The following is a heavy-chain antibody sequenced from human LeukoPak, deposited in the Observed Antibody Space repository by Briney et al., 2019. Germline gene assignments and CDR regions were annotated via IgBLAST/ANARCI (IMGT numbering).Heavy chain of an antibody. Sequence: SETLSLTCTVSGGSVSSGSYYWSWIRQPPGKGLEWIGYIYYSGSTNYNPSLKSRVTISVDTSKNQFSLKLSSVTAADTAVYYCAREVAAAGTLYFDLWGRGTLVTVSS. CDR2: IYYSGST. CDR3: AREVAAAGTLYFDL. CDR1: GGSVSSGSYY. J-gene: IGHJ2*01. D-gene: IGHD6-13*01. V-gene: IGHV4-61*01.